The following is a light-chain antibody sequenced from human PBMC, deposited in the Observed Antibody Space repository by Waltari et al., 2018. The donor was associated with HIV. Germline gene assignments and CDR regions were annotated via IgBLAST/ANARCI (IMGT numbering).Light chain of an antibody. CDR3: QQYGTSPPYT. CDR2: GAS. Sequence: EIVLTQSPGTLPLSPGERATLSCRASQRVNSFYLAWFQQKPGQAPRLLIYGASNRATGIPDRFSGSGSGTEFTLTISRLEPEDFAVYYCQQYGTSPPYTFGQGTKLEI. V-gene: IGKV3-20*01. J-gene: IGKJ2*01. CDR1: QRVNSFY.